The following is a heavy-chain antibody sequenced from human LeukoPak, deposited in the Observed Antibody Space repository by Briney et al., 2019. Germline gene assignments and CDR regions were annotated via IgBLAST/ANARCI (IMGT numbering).Heavy chain of an antibody. Sequence: GGSLRLSCAASGFTFSIYTMVWVRQAPGKGLEWVAVTSYDGSNKYYADSVKGRFTISTDNSNNTLYLQMNSLRAEDTAVYYCARDWGVDSWGQGTLVTVSS. CDR2: TSYDGSNK. CDR1: GFTFSIYT. CDR3: ARDWGVDS. J-gene: IGHJ4*02. D-gene: IGHD3-10*01. V-gene: IGHV3-30-3*01.